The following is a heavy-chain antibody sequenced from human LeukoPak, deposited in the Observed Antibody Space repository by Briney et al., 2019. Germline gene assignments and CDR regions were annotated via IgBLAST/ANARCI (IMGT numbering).Heavy chain of an antibody. CDR3: ARDILRRGYMYAFDI. CDR2: IIPILGIA. V-gene: IGHV1-69*04. CDR1: GGTFSSYT. J-gene: IGHJ3*02. D-gene: IGHD6-13*01. Sequence: SVKVSCKASGGTFSSYTISWVRQAPGQGLEWTGRIIPILGIANYAQKFQGRVTITADKSTSTAYMELSSLRSEDTAVYYCARDILRRGYMYAFDIWGQGTMVTVSS.